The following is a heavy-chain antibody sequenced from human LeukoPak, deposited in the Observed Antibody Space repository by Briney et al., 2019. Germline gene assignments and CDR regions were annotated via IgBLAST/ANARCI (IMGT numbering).Heavy chain of an antibody. CDR1: GGSISSYY. J-gene: IGHJ4*02. D-gene: IGHD6-19*01. CDR3: ARVRPEQWLVREFDY. CDR2: IYYSGST. Sequence: SETLSLTCTVSGGSISSYYWSWIRQPPGKGLEWIGYIYYSGSTNYNPSLKSRVTISVDTSKNQFSLKLSSVTAADTAVYYCARVRPEQWLVREFDYWGQGTLVTVS. V-gene: IGHV4-59*01.